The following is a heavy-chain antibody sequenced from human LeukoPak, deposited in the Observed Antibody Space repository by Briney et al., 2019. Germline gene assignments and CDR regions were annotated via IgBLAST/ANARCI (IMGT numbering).Heavy chain of an antibody. CDR3: ARAVVAYCGGDCHFGDYYYYYGMDV. V-gene: IGHV4-34*01. D-gene: IGHD2-21*02. J-gene: IGHJ6*02. CDR2: INHSGST. Sequence: PSETLSLTCAVYGGSFSGYYWSWIRQPPGKGLEWIGEINHSGSTNYNPSLKSRVTISVDTSKNQFSLKLSSVTAADTAVYYCARAVVAYCGGDCHFGDYYYYYGMDVWGQGTTVTVSS. CDR1: GGSFSGYY.